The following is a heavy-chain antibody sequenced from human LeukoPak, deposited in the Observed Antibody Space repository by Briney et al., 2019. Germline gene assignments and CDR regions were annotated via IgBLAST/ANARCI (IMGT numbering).Heavy chain of an antibody. J-gene: IGHJ4*02. CDR2: IGDSGGST. CDR3: AKTGLKVPRSYFDY. CDR1: GFTFSSYA. Sequence: GGSLRLSCAASGFTFSSYAMSWVRQAPGEGLEWVSAIGDSGGSTYYADSVRGRFTISRDNSKNTLYPQMNSLRAEDTAIYYCAKTGLKVPRSYFDYWGQGALVTVSS. D-gene: IGHD3-10*01. V-gene: IGHV3-23*01.